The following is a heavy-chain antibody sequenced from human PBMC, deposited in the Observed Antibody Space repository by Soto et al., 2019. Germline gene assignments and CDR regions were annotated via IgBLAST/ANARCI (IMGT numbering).Heavy chain of an antibody. CDR2: IYPGDSDT. CDR3: ATSSSWSHYYYSGMDV. J-gene: IGHJ6*02. D-gene: IGHD6-13*01. V-gene: IGHV5-51*01. CDR1: GYSFTSYW. Sequence: PGESLKISCKGSGYSFTSYWIGWVRQMPGKGLEWMGIIYPGDSDTRYSPSFQGQVTISADKSISTAYLQWSSLKASDTAMYYCATSSSWSHYYYSGMDVWGQGTTVTVSS.